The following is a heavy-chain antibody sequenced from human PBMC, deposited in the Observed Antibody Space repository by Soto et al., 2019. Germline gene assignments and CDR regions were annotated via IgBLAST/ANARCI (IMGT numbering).Heavy chain of an antibody. CDR1: GGSISSTSYY. V-gene: IGHV4-39*01. Sequence: SETLSLTCAVSGGSISSTSYYWGWIRQPPGKGLEWIGTIYYNGGTYYNPPLKSRVTISVDTSKNQFFLKLSSVTAADTAVYYCARHYDILTGYYTPLEYWGQGTLVTVSS. J-gene: IGHJ4*02. D-gene: IGHD3-9*01. CDR3: ARHYDILTGYYTPLEY. CDR2: IYYNGGT.